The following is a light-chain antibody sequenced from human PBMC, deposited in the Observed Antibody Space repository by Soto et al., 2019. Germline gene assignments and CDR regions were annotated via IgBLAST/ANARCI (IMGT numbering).Light chain of an antibody. CDR3: GTWDSSLSAEVV. CDR2: DND. J-gene: IGLJ2*01. V-gene: IGLV1-51*01. CDR1: SSNIGNHY. Sequence: QSVLTQPPSVSAAPGQKVTISCSGSSSNIGNHYVSWYQQLPGTDPKLLIYDNDKRPSGIPDRFSGSKSGTSATLGITGLQTGDEADYYCGTWDSSLSAEVVFGGGTKVTVL.